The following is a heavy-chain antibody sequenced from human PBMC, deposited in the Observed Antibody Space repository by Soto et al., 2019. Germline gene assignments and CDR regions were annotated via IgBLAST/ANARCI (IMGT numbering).Heavy chain of an antibody. V-gene: IGHV1-3*01. CDR2: INAGNGNT. CDR1: GYTFTSYA. D-gene: IGHD3-9*01. Sequence: ASVKVSCKASGYTFTSYAMHWVRQAPGQRLEWMGWINAGNGNTKYSQKFQGRVTITRDTSASTAYMELSSLRSEDTAVYYCARDTGQHYDILTGYPNWFDPWGQGTLVTV. CDR3: ARDTGQHYDILTGYPNWFDP. J-gene: IGHJ5*02.